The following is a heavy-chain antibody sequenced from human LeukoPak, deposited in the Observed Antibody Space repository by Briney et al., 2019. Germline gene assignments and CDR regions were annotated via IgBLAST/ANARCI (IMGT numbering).Heavy chain of an antibody. CDR1: GGSISSYY. D-gene: IGHD3-22*01. V-gene: IGHV4-59*01. J-gene: IGHJ4*02. Sequence: PSETLSLTCTVSGGSISSYYWSWIRQPPGKGLEWIGYIYYSGSTNYNPSLKSRVTISVDTSKNQFSLKLSSVTAADTAVYYCARYYYDSSGYSTTFDYWGQGTLVTVSS. CDR2: IYYSGST. CDR3: ARYYYDSSGYSTTFDY.